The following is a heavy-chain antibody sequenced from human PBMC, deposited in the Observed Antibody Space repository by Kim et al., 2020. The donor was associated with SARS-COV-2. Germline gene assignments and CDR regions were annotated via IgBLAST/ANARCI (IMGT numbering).Heavy chain of an antibody. J-gene: IGHJ2*01. CDR2: IHYSGRT. CDR3: ARGFDL. V-gene: IGHV4-61*03. Sequence: IHYSGRTNHNPSLKSRVTISVAPSKNHVSLKLSSVTAADTAVYYCARGFDLWGRGTLVTVSS.